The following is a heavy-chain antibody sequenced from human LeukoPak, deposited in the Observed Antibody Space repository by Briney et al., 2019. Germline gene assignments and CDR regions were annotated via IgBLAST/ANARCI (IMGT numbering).Heavy chain of an antibody. V-gene: IGHV6-1*01. J-gene: IGHJ3*02. CDR3: ARGNWNYNAFDI. Sequence: WXXRTYYRSKWYNDYAVSVKSRITINPDTSKNQFSLQLNSVTPEDTAVYYCARGNWNYNAFDIWGQGTMVTVSS. CDR2: TYYRSKWYN. D-gene: IGHD1-7*01.